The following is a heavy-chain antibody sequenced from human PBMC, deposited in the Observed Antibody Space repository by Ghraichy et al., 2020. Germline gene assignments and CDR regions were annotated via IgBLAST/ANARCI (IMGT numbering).Heavy chain of an antibody. Sequence: GGSLRLSCAASGFTFSNYWMTWVRQAPGKGLEWVANIKQDGSEKYYVDSVKGRFTISRDNAKNFLYLQMDSLRAEDTAVYYCAQGDNKNYWGQGTLVTVSS. D-gene: IGHD3-16*01. CDR2: IKQDGSEK. J-gene: IGHJ4*02. CDR1: GFTFSNYW. CDR3: AQGDNKNY. V-gene: IGHV3-7*01.